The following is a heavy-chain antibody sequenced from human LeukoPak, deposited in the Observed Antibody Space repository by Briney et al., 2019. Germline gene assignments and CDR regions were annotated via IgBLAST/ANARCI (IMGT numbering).Heavy chain of an antibody. CDR1: GFIFYDYS. D-gene: IGHD2-8*01. J-gene: IGHJ4*02. Sequence: GGSLRLPCAASGFIFYDYSMSWVRQAAGKWLEWISTISGSAESTYYSDSVKGRFTISSDSSKNTLYLQMNSLRAEDTAVYYCAKGSLYATRAPLIEYWGLGTLVTVSS. CDR2: ISGSAEST. CDR3: AKGSLYATRAPLIEY. V-gene: IGHV3-23*01.